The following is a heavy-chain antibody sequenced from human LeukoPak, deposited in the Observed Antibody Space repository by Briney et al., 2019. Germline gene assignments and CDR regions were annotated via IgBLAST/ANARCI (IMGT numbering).Heavy chain of an antibody. CDR3: AREDSSGWYTAY. J-gene: IGHJ4*02. Sequence: GRSLRLSCAASGFTFSSHGMHWVRQAPGKGLEWVATIRYDGSKKWYAESVRGRFTISRDDSKNTLLLQMNNLRVEDTAVYYCAREDSSGWYTAYWGQGTLVTVSS. CDR2: IRYDGSKK. CDR1: GFTFSSHG. D-gene: IGHD6-19*01. V-gene: IGHV3-33*01.